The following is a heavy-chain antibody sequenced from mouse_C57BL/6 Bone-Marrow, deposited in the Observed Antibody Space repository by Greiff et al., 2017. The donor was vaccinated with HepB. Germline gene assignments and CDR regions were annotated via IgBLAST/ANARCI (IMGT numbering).Heavy chain of an antibody. V-gene: IGHV14-4*01. J-gene: IGHJ3*01. D-gene: IGHD6-1*01. Sequence: EVQLQQSGAELVRPGASVKLSCTASGFNIKDDYMHWVKQRPEQGLEWIGWIDPENGDTEYASKFQGKATITADTSSNTAYLQLSSLTSEDTAVYYCAKGYCSYSLFAYWGQGTLVTVSA. CDR1: GFNIKDDY. CDR3: AKGYCSYSLFAY. CDR2: IDPENGDT.